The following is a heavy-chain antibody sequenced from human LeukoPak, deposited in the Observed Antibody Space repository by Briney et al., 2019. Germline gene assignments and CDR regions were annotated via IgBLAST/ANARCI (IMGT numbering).Heavy chain of an antibody. J-gene: IGHJ6*02. Sequence: GASLRLSCAASGFTFSSYAMSWVRQAPGKGLEWVSGISGSGDGTYSADSVKGRFTISRDNAKNSLYLQMNSLRAEDTAVYYCARAIGSSWYFYVWGQGTTVTVSS. CDR3: ARAIGSSWYFYV. V-gene: IGHV3-23*01. D-gene: IGHD6-13*01. CDR2: ISGSGDGT. CDR1: GFTFSSYA.